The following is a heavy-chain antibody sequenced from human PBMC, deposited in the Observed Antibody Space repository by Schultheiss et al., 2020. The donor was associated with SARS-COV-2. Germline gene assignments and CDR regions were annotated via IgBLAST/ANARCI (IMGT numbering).Heavy chain of an antibody. CDR3: ARFVAGTTVVTPFRAFDI. J-gene: IGHJ3*02. CDR2: ISSSSSYI. D-gene: IGHD4-23*01. CDR1: GFTFSSYS. Sequence: GGSLRLSCAASGFTFSSYSMNWVRQAPGKGLEWVSSISSSSSYIYYADSVKGRFTISRDNAKNSLYLQMNSLRAEDTAVYYCARFVAGTTVVTPFRAFDIWGQGTMVTVSS. V-gene: IGHV3-21*04.